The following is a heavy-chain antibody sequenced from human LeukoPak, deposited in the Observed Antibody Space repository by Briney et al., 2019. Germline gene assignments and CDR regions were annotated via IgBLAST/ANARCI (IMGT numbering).Heavy chain of an antibody. V-gene: IGHV4-59*01. CDR3: AGQLMPFSFDI. Sequence: KSSETLSLTCTVSGGSISSYYWSWIRQPPGKGLEWIGYIYYSGSTNYNPSLKSRLIISLDTSKNQFSLKLSSVTAADTAVYYCAGQLMPFSFDIWGQGTVVTVSS. D-gene: IGHD2-2*01. CDR1: GGSISSYY. CDR2: IYYSGST. J-gene: IGHJ3*02.